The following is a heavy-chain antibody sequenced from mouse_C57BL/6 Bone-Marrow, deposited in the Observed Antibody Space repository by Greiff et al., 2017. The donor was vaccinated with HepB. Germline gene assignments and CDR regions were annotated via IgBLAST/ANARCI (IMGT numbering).Heavy chain of an antibody. V-gene: IGHV5-17*01. J-gene: IGHJ1*03. CDR2: ISSGSSTI. D-gene: IGHD1-1*01. CDR3: ASILRYQRGGYFDV. CDR1: GFTFSDYG. Sequence: EVQLVESGGGLVKPGGSLKLSCAASGFTFSDYGMHWVRQAPEKGLEWVAYISSGSSTIYYADTVKGRFTISRDNAKNTLFLQMTSLRSEDTAMYYCASILRYQRGGYFDVWGTGTTVTVSS.